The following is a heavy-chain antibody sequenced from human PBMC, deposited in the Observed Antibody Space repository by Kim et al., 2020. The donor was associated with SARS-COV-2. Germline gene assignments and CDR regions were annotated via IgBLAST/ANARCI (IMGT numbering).Heavy chain of an antibody. V-gene: IGHV3-23*01. CDR2: ISGSGGST. CDR1: GFTFSSYA. J-gene: IGHJ6*02. D-gene: IGHD3-10*01. Sequence: GGSLRLSCAASGFTFSSYAMSWVRQAPGKGLEWVSAISGSGGSTYYADSVKGRFTISRHNSKNTLYLQMNSLRAEDTAVYYCAKSFGSNAGSYYYYYYGMDVWGQGTTVTVSS. CDR3: AKSFGSNAGSYYYYYYGMDV.